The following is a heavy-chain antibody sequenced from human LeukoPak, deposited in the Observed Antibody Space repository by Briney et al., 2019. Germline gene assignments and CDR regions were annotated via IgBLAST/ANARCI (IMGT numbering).Heavy chain of an antibody. CDR3: ARDPGAGRGYSGYEGDY. J-gene: IGHJ4*02. V-gene: IGHV3-7*01. CDR2: IKQDGSEK. CDR1: GFTFSSYW. D-gene: IGHD5-12*01. Sequence: GGSLRLSCAASGFTFSSYWMNWVRQAPGKGLEWVADIKQDGSEKYYVDSVKGRFTIFRDNAKNSLYLQMNSLRAEDTAVYYCARDPGAGRGYSGYEGDYWGQGTLVTVSS.